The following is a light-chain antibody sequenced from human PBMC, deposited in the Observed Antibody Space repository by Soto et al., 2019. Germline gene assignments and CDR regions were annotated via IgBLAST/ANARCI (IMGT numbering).Light chain of an antibody. Sequence: DIQMTQSPSSLSASVGDRVTITCQASQDISNYLNLYQQKPGKAPKLLIYDASNLETGVPSRFSGSGSGTDFTFTISSLQPEDSATYYCQQYDNLPLTFGGGTKVEIK. CDR1: QDISNY. CDR3: QQYDNLPLT. CDR2: DAS. V-gene: IGKV1-33*01. J-gene: IGKJ4*01.